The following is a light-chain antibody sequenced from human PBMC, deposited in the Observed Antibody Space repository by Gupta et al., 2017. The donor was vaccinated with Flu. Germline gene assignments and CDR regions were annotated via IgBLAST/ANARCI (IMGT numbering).Light chain of an antibody. V-gene: IGLV4-69*01. J-gene: IGLJ3*02. CDR1: SGHSSYA. Sequence: QLVLTQSPSASASLGASVKLTCTLSSGHSSYAIAWHQQQPEKGPRYLMKLNSDGSHSKGDGIPDRVSGSSSGAARSLTISSLQSEDESYYYCQNWGTGIGVFGGGTKLTVL. CDR3: QNWGTGIGV. CDR2: LNSDGSH.